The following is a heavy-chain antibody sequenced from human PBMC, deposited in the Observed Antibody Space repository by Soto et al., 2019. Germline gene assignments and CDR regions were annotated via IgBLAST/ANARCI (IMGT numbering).Heavy chain of an antibody. J-gene: IGHJ4*02. Sequence: SETLSLTCTVSGGSISGHSWVWIRQPAGKGLEWIGHIYPSGSTSYNPSLRSRVTMSLDSSTNKIFLNLTSVTAADTAVFYCVRGRSYSVYDFWGPGTLVTVPQ. D-gene: IGHD5-12*01. CDR3: VRGRSYSVYDF. CDR1: GGSISGHS. CDR2: IYPSGST. V-gene: IGHV4-4*07.